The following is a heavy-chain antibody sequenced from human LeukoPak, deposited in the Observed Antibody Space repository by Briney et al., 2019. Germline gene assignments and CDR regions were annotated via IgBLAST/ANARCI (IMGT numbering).Heavy chain of an antibody. CDR2: IIAILDTA. Sequence: SVKVSCKASGVSFSDYSIRWVRQAPGQGLEWMGRIIAILDTAHYAQKFQGRFTITADKSTTTVYMELSSLRSDATAVDYCVRSGYDYDCFDPWGQGTLVTVSS. D-gene: IGHD5-12*01. J-gene: IGHJ5*02. V-gene: IGHV1-69*08. CDR1: GVSFSDYS. CDR3: VRSGYDYDCFDP.